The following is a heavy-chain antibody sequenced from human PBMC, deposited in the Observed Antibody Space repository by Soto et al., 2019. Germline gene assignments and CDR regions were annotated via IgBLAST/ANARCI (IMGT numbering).Heavy chain of an antibody. CDR1: GYTSTNYA. CDR3: TSDKKGLADY. V-gene: IGHV1-3*01. CDR2: INVGNGNT. J-gene: IGHJ4*02. Sequence: QVQLEQSGAEVKEPGASVKVSCQASGYTSTNYAVHWVRQAPGQGLQWIGWINVGNGNTKSSEKFQGRVTFSSDTAASTAYMEVSSLTSEDTAVYYYTSDKKGLADYWGQGTLVTVSS.